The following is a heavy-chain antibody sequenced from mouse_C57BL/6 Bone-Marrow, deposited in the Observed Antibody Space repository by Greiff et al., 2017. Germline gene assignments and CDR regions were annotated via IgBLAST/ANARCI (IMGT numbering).Heavy chain of an antibody. D-gene: IGHD1-1*02. CDR2: ISPGSGNT. CDR3: ARDGGSYWYYDV. J-gene: IGHJ1*03. V-gene: IGHV1-66*01. CDR1: GYSFTSYY. Sequence: QVQLQQSGPELVKPGASVKISCKASGYSFTSYYIHWVKQRPGQGLEWIGWISPGSGNTKYNEKFKGKATLTAGTSSSTAYMQLSSLTSEDSAVYYCARDGGSYWYYDVWDTGTTVTVTS.